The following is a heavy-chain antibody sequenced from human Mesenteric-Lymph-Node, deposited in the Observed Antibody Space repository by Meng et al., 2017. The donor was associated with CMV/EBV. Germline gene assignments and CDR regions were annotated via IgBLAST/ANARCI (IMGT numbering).Heavy chain of an antibody. J-gene: IGHJ3*01. CDR3: ARDSRTEAFDV. CDR2: ISNDGDVK. D-gene: IGHD2-2*01. CDR1: GFMFSTYA. V-gene: IGHV3-30-3*01. Sequence: GESLKISCVASGFMFSTYAMHWVRQAPGKGLEWVAVISNDGDVKYHADSVKGRFTISRDNSKNTLYVQMNNLRAVDTALYYCARDSRTEAFDVWGQGTMVT.